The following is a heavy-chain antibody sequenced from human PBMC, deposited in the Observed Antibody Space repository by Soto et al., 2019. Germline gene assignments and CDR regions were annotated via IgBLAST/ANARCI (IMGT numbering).Heavy chain of an antibody. CDR2: IYSGGNT. J-gene: IGHJ5*02. CDR1: GFTVSSNY. D-gene: IGHD3-10*01. Sequence: EVQLVESGGGLVQPGGSLRLSCAASGFTVSSNYMSWVRQAPGKGLEWVSVIYSGGNTYYADSVKGRFTISRDNSKNTLYLQMNSLRAEDTAVYYCARDVGELLNWFDPWGQGTLVTVSS. V-gene: IGHV3-66*01. CDR3: ARDVGELLNWFDP.